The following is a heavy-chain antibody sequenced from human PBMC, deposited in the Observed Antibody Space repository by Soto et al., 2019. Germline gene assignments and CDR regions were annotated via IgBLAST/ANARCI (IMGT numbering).Heavy chain of an antibody. Sequence: ASVKVSCKASGYTFTGHYIRWVRQAPEQGPEWMGEIGPESGATRYAQKFQGRVTMIRDMSITTVYMELNNLSPDDTAVYYCGRGRSGQIVVFYWGQGTPVTVSS. CDR3: GRGRSGQIVVFY. J-gene: IGHJ4*02. D-gene: IGHD5-12*01. CDR2: IGPESGAT. CDR1: GYTFTGHY. V-gene: IGHV1-2*02.